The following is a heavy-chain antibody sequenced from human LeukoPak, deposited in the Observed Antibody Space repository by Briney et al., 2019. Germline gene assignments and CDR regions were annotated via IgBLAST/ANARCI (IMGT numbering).Heavy chain of an antibody. Sequence: GSLRLSCAASGFTFSSYGMHWVRQPPGKGLEWIGEINHSGSTNYNPSLKSRVTISVDTSKNQFSLKLSSVTAADTAVYYCARRLIAAAGTSPGILDYWGQGTLVTVSS. V-gene: IGHV4-34*01. CDR1: GFTFSSYG. J-gene: IGHJ4*02. CDR3: ARRLIAAAGTSPGILDY. D-gene: IGHD6-13*01. CDR2: INHSGST.